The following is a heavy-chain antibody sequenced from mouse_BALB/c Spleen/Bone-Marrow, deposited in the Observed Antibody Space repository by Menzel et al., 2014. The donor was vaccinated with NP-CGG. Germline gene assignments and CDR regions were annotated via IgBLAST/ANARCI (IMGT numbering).Heavy chain of an antibody. Sequence: EVQLQQSGPELVKPGASMKISCKASGYSFTGYTMNWVKKSHGKNLEWSGLINPYNGGTSYNQKFKGKATLTVDKSSSTAYMELLSLTSEDSAVYYCARDDYWFAYWGQGTLVTVSA. V-gene: IGHV1-18*01. D-gene: IGHD2-4*01. CDR2: INPYNGGT. J-gene: IGHJ3*01. CDR1: GYSFTGYT. CDR3: ARDDYWFAY.